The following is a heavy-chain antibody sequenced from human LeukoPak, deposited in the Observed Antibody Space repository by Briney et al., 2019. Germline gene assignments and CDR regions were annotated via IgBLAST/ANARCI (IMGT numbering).Heavy chain of an antibody. Sequence: PGGSLRLSCAASGFTVSSNYMSWVRQAPGKGLEWVSVIYSGGSTYYADSVKGRFTISRDNSKNTLYLQMNSLRAEDTAVYYCAKSWNYYDSSGDDALDIWGQGTMVTVSS. J-gene: IGHJ3*02. CDR3: AKSWNYYDSSGDDALDI. CDR2: IYSGGST. V-gene: IGHV3-53*01. CDR1: GFTVSSNY. D-gene: IGHD3-22*01.